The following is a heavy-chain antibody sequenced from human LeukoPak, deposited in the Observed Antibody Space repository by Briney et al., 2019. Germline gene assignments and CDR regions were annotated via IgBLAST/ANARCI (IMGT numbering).Heavy chain of an antibody. V-gene: IGHV4-39*07. J-gene: IGHJ3*02. CDR3: AGAFDI. Sequence: SETLSLTCTVSGGSISSSSYYWGWIRQPPGKGLEWIGRIYTSGNSHYNPSLKSRITLSIDTSKNQFSLKLTSVTAADTAMYYCAGAFDIWGQGTMVTVSS. CDR1: GGSISSSSYY. CDR2: IYTSGNS.